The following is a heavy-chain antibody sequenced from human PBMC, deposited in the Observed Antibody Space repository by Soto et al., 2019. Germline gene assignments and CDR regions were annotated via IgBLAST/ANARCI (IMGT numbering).Heavy chain of an antibody. CDR2: ITSSGGNT. CDR1: GFTFGSHV. Sequence: GGSLRLSCAASGFTFGSHVMSWVRQAPGKGLEWVSLITSSGGNTYYAESVKGRFTISRDNSKNTLYLQMNSLRAEDTAIYYCATEPPYSTSWAHFDCWGQGILVTVSS. V-gene: IGHV3-23*01. J-gene: IGHJ4*01. D-gene: IGHD6-13*01. CDR3: ATEPPYSTSWAHFDC.